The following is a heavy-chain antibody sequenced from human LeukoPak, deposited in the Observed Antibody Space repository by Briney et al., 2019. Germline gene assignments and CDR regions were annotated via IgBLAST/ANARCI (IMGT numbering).Heavy chain of an antibody. CDR2: IVISGGTT. Sequence: PGESLRLSCAASGFNVSDYYMSWIRQSPGKGLEWVSHIVISGGTTYYTDSVKGHFTISRDTARNSVYLQMNSLRAEDTAVYYCARDGGENSWEGYFDVWGQGALVTVSS. CDR3: ARDGGENSWEGYFDV. D-gene: IGHD2-21*01. CDR1: GFNVSDYY. V-gene: IGHV3-11*04. J-gene: IGHJ4*02.